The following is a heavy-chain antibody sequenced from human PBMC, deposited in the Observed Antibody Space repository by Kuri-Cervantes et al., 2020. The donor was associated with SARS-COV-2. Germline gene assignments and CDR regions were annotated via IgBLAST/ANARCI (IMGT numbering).Heavy chain of an antibody. Sequence: LSLTCAASGFTFDDYAMHWVRQAPGKGLEWVSLISWDGGSTYYADSVKGRFTISRDNSKNSLYLQMNSLEAEDTAVYYCARAFPEGARYCSSTSPFCYYMDVWGKGTTVTVSS. CDR2: ISWDGGST. J-gene: IGHJ6*03. CDR3: ARAFPEGARYCSSTSPFCYYMDV. CDR1: GFTFDDYA. V-gene: IGHV3-43D*03. D-gene: IGHD2-2*01.